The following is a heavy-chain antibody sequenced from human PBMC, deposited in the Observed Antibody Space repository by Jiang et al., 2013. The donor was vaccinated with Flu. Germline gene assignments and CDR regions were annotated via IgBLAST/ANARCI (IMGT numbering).Heavy chain of an antibody. CDR2: MNPNSGNT. Sequence: GQGLEWMGWMNPNSGNTGYAQKFQGRVTMTRNTSISTAYMELSSLRSEDTAVYYCARSWQQLNWFDPWGQGTLVTVSS. V-gene: IGHV1-8*01. D-gene: IGHD6-13*01. J-gene: IGHJ5*02. CDR3: ARSWQQLNWFDP.